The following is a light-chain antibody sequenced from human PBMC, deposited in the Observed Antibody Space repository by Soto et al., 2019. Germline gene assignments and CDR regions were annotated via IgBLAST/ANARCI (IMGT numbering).Light chain of an antibody. Sequence: ELVLTQSAGTRSLSPGERATLSCRASQSLSSRNLAWYQQKPGQAPRLLIYAASSRATGIPDRFSGSGSGTDFTLTIDGLEPEDFVVYYCQQYGYSPITFGQGTRLEIK. CDR2: AAS. CDR3: QQYGYSPIT. V-gene: IGKV3-20*01. J-gene: IGKJ5*01. CDR1: QSLSSRN.